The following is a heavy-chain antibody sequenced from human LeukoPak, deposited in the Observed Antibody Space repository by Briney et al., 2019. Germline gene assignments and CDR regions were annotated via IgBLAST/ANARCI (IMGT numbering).Heavy chain of an antibody. V-gene: IGHV3-9*01. D-gene: IGHD3-10*01. CDR3: AKVGSPTRNYMDV. J-gene: IGHJ6*03. CDR1: GFTFDAYA. CDR2: ISWNSGSI. Sequence: GGSLRLSCAASGFTFDAYAMHWVRQAPGKGLEWVSGISWNSGSIGYADSVKGRFTISRDSAKNSLYLQMNSLRAEDTALYYCAKVGSPTRNYMDVWGKGTTVTVSS.